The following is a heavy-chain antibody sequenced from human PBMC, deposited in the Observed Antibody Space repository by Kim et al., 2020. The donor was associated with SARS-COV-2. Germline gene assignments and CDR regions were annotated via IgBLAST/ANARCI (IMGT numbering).Heavy chain of an antibody. D-gene: IGHD4-17*01. CDR3: ARHDWSTTVVTYSPGGYDY. Sequence: SETLSLTCTVSGGSISSSSYYWGWIRQPPGKGLEWIGSIYYSGSTYYNPSLKSRVTISVDTSKNQFSLKLSSVTAADTAVYYCARHDWSTTVVTYSPGGYDYWGQGTLVTVSS. J-gene: IGHJ4*02. V-gene: IGHV4-39*01. CDR2: IYYSGST. CDR1: GGSISSSSYY.